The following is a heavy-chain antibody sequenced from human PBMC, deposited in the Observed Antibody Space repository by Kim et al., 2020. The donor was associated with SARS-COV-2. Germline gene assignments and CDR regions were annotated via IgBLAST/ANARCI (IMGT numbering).Heavy chain of an antibody. Sequence: SETLSLTCTVSGGSISSYYWSWIRQPPGKGLEWIGYIYYSGSTNYNPSLKSRVTISVDTSKNQFSLKLSSVTAADTAVYYCARGPGAWGVITTVAPYYFDYWGQGTLVTVSS. J-gene: IGHJ4*02. CDR3: ARGPGAWGVITTVAPYYFDY. D-gene: IGHD3-22*01. CDR2: IYYSGST. V-gene: IGHV4-59*13. CDR1: GGSISSYY.